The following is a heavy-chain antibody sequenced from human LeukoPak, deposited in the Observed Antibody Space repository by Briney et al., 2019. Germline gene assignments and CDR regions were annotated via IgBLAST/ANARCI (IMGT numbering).Heavy chain of an antibody. CDR1: GGSISSYY. CDR2: IHHSGAT. D-gene: IGHD3-3*01. J-gene: IGHJ4*02. V-gene: IGHV4-59*06. CDR3: ARYDFTFDY. Sequence: SETLSLTCTVSGGSISSYYWSLIRQHPRKGLEWIGYIHHSGATYYNPPLKSRFTISVDTSKNQFSLKLSSVTAADTAVYFCARYDFTFDYWGQGTLVTVSS.